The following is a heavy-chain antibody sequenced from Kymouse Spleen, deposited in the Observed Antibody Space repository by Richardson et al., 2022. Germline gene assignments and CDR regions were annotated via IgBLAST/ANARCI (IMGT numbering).Heavy chain of an antibody. Sequence: EVQLVESGGGLVQPGRSLRLSCAASGFTFDDYAMHWVRQAPGKGLEWVSGISWNSGSIGYADSVKGRFTISRDNAKNSLYLQMNSLRAEDTALYYCAKDRTGDAFDIWGQGTMVTVSS. CDR1: GFTFDDYA. J-gene: IGHJ3*02. CDR2: ISWNSGSI. V-gene: IGHV3-9*01. D-gene: IGHD3-9*01,IGHD7-27*02. CDR3: AKDRTGDAFDI.